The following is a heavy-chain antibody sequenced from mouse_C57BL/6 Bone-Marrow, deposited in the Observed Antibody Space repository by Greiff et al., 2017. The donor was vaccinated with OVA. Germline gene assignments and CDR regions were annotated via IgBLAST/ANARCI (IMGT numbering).Heavy chain of an antibody. CDR2: ISDGGSYT. CDR3: AFNYYGSTSYAMDY. J-gene: IGHJ4*01. Sequence: EVQLVESGGGLVKPGGSLKLSCAASGFTFSSYAMSWVRQTPEKRLEWVATISDGGSYTYYPDNVKGRFTISRDNAKNNLYLQMSHLKSEDTAMYYCAFNYYGSTSYAMDYWGQGTSVTVSS. CDR1: GFTFSSYA. V-gene: IGHV5-4*01. D-gene: IGHD1-1*01.